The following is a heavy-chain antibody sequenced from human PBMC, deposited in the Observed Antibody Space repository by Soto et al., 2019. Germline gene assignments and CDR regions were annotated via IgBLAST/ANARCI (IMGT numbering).Heavy chain of an antibody. D-gene: IGHD3-3*01. CDR2: IYYSGST. CDR3: ARLYDFWSGGVASYYYYYMDV. CDR1: GYSITSNNW. Sequence: SETLSLTCAVSGYSITSNNWWAWIRQPPGKGLEWIGNIYYSGSTYYNPSLKSRVTISVDTSKNQFSLKLSSVTAADTAVYYCARLYDFWSGGVASYYYYYMDVWGKGTTVTVSS. V-gene: IGHV4-39*01. J-gene: IGHJ6*03.